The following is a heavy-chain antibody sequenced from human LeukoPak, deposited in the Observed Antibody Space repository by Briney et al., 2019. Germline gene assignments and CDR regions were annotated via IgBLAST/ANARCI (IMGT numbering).Heavy chain of an antibody. V-gene: IGHV4-4*07. Sequence: PSETLSLTCTVSGGSISSDYWSWIRQPAGKGLEWIGRIYTSGSTNYNPSLKGRVTMSVDTSKNQFSLKLTSVTAADTAVYYCARDAIAAASIYAFDIWGQGTMVTVSS. J-gene: IGHJ3*02. D-gene: IGHD6-13*01. CDR1: GGSISSDY. CDR3: ARDAIAAASIYAFDI. CDR2: IYTSGST.